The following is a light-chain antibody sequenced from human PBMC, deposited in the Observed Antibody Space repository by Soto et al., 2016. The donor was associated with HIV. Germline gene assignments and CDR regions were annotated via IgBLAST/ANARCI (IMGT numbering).Light chain of an antibody. J-gene: IGKJ5*01. V-gene: IGKV2-28*01. CDR1: QSLLHSNGYYY. Sequence: DIVLTQSPPTLPVTPGEPASISCRSSQSLLHSNGYYYLTWYLQKPGQSPRLLMYLGSTRASWAPDRFSGSGSGTDFTLKISRVEADDIGVYYCMQALQTPLTFGQGTRLEIK. CDR2: LGS. CDR3: MQALQTPLT.